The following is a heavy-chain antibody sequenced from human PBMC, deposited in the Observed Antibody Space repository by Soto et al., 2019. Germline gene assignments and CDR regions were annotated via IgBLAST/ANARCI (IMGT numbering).Heavy chain of an antibody. Sequence: PGGSLRLSCVASGFPFSSYAMSWVRRTPEKGLEWVSGISGSGGRTYYADSVKGRFTISRDNSNNTLSLQMHSLRVEDTAVYFCAKGGYYSLFDIWGQGTMVTVSS. CDR2: ISGSGGRT. V-gene: IGHV3-23*01. J-gene: IGHJ3*02. CDR3: AKGGYYSLFDI. D-gene: IGHD2-15*01. CDR1: GFPFSSYA.